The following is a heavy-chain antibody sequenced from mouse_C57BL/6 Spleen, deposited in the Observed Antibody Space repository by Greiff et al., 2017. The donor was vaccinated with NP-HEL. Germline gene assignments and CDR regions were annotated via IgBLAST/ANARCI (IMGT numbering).Heavy chain of an antibody. J-gene: IGHJ4*01. CDR1: GFTFSDYG. CDR2: ISSGSSTI. CDR3: ARITTVVNAMDY. D-gene: IGHD1-1*01. V-gene: IGHV5-17*01. Sequence: EVKVVESGGGLVKPGGSLKLSCAASGFTFSDYGMHWVRQAPEKGLEWVAYISSGSSTIYYADTVKGRFTISRDNAKNTLFLQMTSLRSEDTAMYYCARITTVVNAMDYWGQGTSVTVYS.